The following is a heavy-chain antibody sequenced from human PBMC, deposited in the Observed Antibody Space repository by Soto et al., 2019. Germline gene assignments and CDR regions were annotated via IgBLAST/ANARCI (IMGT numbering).Heavy chain of an antibody. CDR2: IYWDDDK. D-gene: IGHD3-10*01. J-gene: IGHJ4*02. CDR1: GLSLSTSEVG. Sequence: QSTLKESGPTLVKPTQTLTLTCTFSGLSLSTSEVGVGWIRQPPGKALEWLALIYWDDDKRYSPSLKSRLTITKDTSKNQVVLTMTNMDPVDTATYYCARSTYYYGSGSYYRNFDYWGQGTLVTVSS. V-gene: IGHV2-5*02. CDR3: ARSTYYYGSGSYYRNFDY.